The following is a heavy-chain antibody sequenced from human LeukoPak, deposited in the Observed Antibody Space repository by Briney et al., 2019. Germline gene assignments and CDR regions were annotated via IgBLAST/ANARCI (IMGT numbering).Heavy chain of an antibody. D-gene: IGHD4-17*01. V-gene: IGHV4-59*01. CDR2: IYYSGST. CDR1: GDSITSYY. CDR3: ARGPPGYGDYEYFDY. Sequence: SETLSLTCTVSGDSITSYYWNWIRQPPGKGLEWIGYIYYSGSTNYNPSLKSRVTISVDTSKNQFSLKLSSVTAADTAVYYCARGPPGYGDYEYFDYWGQGTLVTVSS. J-gene: IGHJ4*02.